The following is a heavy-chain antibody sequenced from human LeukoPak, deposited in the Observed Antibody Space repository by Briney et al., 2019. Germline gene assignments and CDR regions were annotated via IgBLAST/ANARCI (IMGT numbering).Heavy chain of an antibody. Sequence: PSETLSLTCTVSGGSIDIYYWSWIRQPAGKGLEWIGRIYTSGSTYSPSLKSRVTISIDTSRNQFSMNLNSVTAADTAVYYCAKGAGPPWFDPWGQGTLVTVSS. V-gene: IGHV4-4*07. D-gene: IGHD6-19*01. CDR3: AKGAGPPWFDP. CDR1: GGSIDIYY. CDR2: IYTSGST. J-gene: IGHJ5*02.